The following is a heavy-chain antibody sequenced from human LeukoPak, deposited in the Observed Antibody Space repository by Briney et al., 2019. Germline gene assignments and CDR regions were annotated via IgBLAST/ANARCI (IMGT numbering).Heavy chain of an antibody. CDR2: IWYDGSNK. J-gene: IGHJ4*02. D-gene: IGHD1-14*01. Sequence: GGSLRLSCAASGLTFSSFGMHWVRQAPGKGLEWVAVIWYDGSNKYYADSVKGRFTISRDNSKNTLYLQMNSLRAEDTAVYYCARATELFDYWGQGTLVTVSS. V-gene: IGHV3-33*08. CDR3: ARATELFDY. CDR1: GLTFSSFG.